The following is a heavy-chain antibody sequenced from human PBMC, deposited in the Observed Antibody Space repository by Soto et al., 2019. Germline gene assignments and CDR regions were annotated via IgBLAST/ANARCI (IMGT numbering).Heavy chain of an antibody. CDR3: ARASLGDTSLVNNYFDY. CDR1: GGSISSGGYY. D-gene: IGHD5-18*01. V-gene: IGHV4-31*03. J-gene: IGHJ4*02. Sequence: QVQLQESGPGLVKPSETLSLTCTVSGGSISSGGYYWSWIRQHPGKGLEWIGYIYYTGTTYYNPSLKSRVTISQDTSKNQFSLILTSVTAADTALYYCARASLGDTSLVNNYFDYWGQGTLVSVSS. CDR2: IYYTGTT.